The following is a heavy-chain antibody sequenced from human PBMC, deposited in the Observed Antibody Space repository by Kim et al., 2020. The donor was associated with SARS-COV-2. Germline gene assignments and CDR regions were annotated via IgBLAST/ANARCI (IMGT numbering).Heavy chain of an antibody. CDR2: VYYTGST. J-gene: IGHJ4*02. V-gene: IGHV4-39*01. Sequence: SETLSLTCTVSGGSISTNNFYWGWIRQPPGKGLEYIGSVYYTGSTYYNPSLKHRVTISVDTSKNQFSLKLNSVTAADTSVYYCARHRSASSLFDYWDQ. D-gene: IGHD1-26*01. CDR3: ARHRSASSLFDY. CDR1: GGSISTNNFY.